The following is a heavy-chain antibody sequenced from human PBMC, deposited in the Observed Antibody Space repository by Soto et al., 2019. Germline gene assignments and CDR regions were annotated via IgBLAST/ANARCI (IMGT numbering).Heavy chain of an antibody. CDR1: GGSISSSSYY. Sequence: PSETLSLTCTVSGGSISSSSYYWGWIRQPPGKGLEWIGSIYYSGSTYYNPSLKSRVTISVDTSKNQFSLKLSSVTAADTAVYYCARHVLGSGSPFDYWGQGTLVTVSS. D-gene: IGHD3-10*01. V-gene: IGHV4-39*01. CDR2: IYYSGST. J-gene: IGHJ4*02. CDR3: ARHVLGSGSPFDY.